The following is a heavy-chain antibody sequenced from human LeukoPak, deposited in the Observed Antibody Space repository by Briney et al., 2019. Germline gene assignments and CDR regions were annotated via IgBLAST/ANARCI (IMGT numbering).Heavy chain of an antibody. CDR1: GYSISSGYY. CDR2: IYHSGST. CDR3: ARVAHEVNDGFDY. D-gene: IGHD1-1*01. Sequence: SETLSLTCTVSGYSISSGYYWGWIRQPPGKGLEWIGSIYHSGSTYYNPSLKSRVTISVDTSKNQFSLKLSSVTAADTAVYYCARVAHEVNDGFDYWGQGTLVTVSS. J-gene: IGHJ4*02. V-gene: IGHV4-38-2*02.